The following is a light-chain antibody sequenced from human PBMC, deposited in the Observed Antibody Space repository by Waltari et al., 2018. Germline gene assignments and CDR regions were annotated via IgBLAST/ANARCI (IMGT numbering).Light chain of an antibody. Sequence: ELVLTQSPGTPSLSPVERATPSCRASQSVSRSYLAWYQQKPGQAPRLLIYGASSRATGIPDRFSGSGSGTDFTLTISRLEPEDFAVYYCQQYGSSPWMFGQGTKVEIK. CDR1: QSVSRSY. CDR2: GAS. CDR3: QQYGSSPWM. J-gene: IGKJ1*01. V-gene: IGKV3-20*01.